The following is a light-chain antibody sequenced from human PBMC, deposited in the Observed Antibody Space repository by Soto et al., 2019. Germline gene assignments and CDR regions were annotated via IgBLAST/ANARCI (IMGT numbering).Light chain of an antibody. Sequence: QSALTQPASVSGSPGQSITISCTGTGSDIGNSNLVSWYQQHPGKAPKLMIYEGSKRPAGVSDRFSGSKSANTASLTISGLQAEDEADYHCCSYADPSTLVFGGGTKLTVL. CDR2: EGS. CDR3: CSYADPSTLV. CDR1: GSDIGNSNL. V-gene: IGLV2-23*01. J-gene: IGLJ3*02.